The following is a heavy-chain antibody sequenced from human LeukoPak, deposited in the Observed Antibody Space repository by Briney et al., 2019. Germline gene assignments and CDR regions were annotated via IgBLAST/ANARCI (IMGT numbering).Heavy chain of an antibody. J-gene: IGHJ4*02. CDR2: INHSGST. V-gene: IGHV4-34*01. Sequence: SETLSLTCAVYGGSFSGYCWSWIRQPPGKGLEWIGEINHSGSTNYNPSLKSRVTISVDTSKNQFSLKLSSVTAADTAEYYCARDRYGRFDYWGQGTLVTVSS. D-gene: IGHD5-18*01. CDR3: ARDRYGRFDY. CDR1: GGSFSGYC.